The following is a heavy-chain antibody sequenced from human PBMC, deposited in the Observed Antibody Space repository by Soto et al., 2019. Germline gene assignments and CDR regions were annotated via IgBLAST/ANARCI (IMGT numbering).Heavy chain of an antibody. V-gene: IGHV4-61*01. CDR3: AQVDRYYDISGYALLSLDN. J-gene: IGHJ4*02. Sequence: PSETLSLTCTVSGGSVSSGSYYWSWIRQSPGKGLEWIGYIYYTGTTNYNPSLKSRVTISVDTSKNQFSLKLNSVTAADTAVYYCAQVDRYYDISGYALLSLDNWGQGTLVTVSS. D-gene: IGHD3-22*01. CDR2: IYYTGTT. CDR1: GGSVSSGSYY.